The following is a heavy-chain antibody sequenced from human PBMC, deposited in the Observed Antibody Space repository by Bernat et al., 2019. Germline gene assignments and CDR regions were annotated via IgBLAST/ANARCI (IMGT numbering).Heavy chain of an antibody. V-gene: IGHV3-30*19. CDR2: ISYDGSNK. CDR1: GFTFSSYG. CDR3: ARGAVSLVVVTAPDY. Sequence: QVQLVESGGGVVQPGRSLRLSCAASGFTFSSYGMHWVRQAPGKGLEWVAVISYDGSNKYYADSVKGRFTISRDNSKNTLYLQMNSLRAEDTAVYYCARGAVSLVVVTAPDYWGQGTLVTVSS. J-gene: IGHJ4*02. D-gene: IGHD2-21*02.